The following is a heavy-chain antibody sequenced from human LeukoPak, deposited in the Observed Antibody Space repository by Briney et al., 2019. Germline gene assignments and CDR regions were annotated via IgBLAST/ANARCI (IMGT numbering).Heavy chain of an antibody. V-gene: IGHV4-59*01. CDR2: IYYSGST. D-gene: IGHD3-22*01. Sequence: PSETLSLTCAVSGGSISSYYWSWIRQPPGKGLEWIGYIYYSGSTNYNPSLKSRVTISVDTSRNQFSLKLSSVTAADTAVYYCARLYWYYDPTPYYYYYYMDVWGKGTTVTISS. CDR3: ARLYWYYDPTPYYYYYYMDV. CDR1: GGSISSYY. J-gene: IGHJ6*03.